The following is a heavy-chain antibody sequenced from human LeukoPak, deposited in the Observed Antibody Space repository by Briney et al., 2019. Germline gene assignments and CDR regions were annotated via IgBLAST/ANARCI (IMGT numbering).Heavy chain of an antibody. V-gene: IGHV3-11*04. CDR3: AELGITMIGGV. D-gene: IGHD3-10*02. CDR1: GASISSSNYY. CDR2: ISSSGSTI. J-gene: IGHJ6*04. Sequence: LSLTCAVSGASISSSNYYWGWVRQSPGKGLEWISYISSSGSTIYYADSVKGRFTISRDNAKNSLYLQMNSLRAGDTAVYYCAELGITMIGGVWGKGTTVTISS.